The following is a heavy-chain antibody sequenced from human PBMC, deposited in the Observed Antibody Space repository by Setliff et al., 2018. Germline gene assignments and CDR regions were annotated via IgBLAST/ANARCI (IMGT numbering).Heavy chain of an antibody. CDR3: ARDTPQYYYDSSGYYRAFDI. D-gene: IGHD3-22*01. Sequence: ASVKVSCKASGYTFTSYYMHWVRQAPGQGLEWMGIINPSGGSTSYAQKFLGRVTMTRDTPTSTVYMELSSLRSEDTAVYYCARDTPQYYYDSSGYYRAFDIWGQGTMVTVSS. V-gene: IGHV1-46*01. CDR2: INPSGGST. CDR1: GYTFTSYY. J-gene: IGHJ3*02.